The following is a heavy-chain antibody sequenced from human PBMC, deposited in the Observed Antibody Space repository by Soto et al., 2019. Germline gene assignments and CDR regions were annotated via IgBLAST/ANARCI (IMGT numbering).Heavy chain of an antibody. CDR3: ARTRRQAMADDY. CDR1: GGTFSSYT. CDR2: IIPILGIA. J-gene: IGHJ4*02. D-gene: IGHD5-18*01. Sequence: QVQLVQSGAEVKKPGSSVKVSCKASGGTFSSYTISWVRQAPGQGLEWMGRIIPILGIANYAQKFQGRVTITGDKSTGTADMELRSLRSEDTAVYDCARTRRQAMADDYWGQGTLVTVSS. V-gene: IGHV1-69*02.